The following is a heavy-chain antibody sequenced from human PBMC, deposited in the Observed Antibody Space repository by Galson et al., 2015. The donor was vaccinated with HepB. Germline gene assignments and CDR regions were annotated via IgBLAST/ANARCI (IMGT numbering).Heavy chain of an antibody. Sequence: SLRLSCAASGFTFSSYSMNWVRQAPGKGLEWVSYISSSSSTIYYADSVKGRFTISRDNAKNSLYLQMNSLRDEDTAVYYCARDSSGWYYYYGMDVWGQGTTVTVSS. CDR2: ISSSSSTI. J-gene: IGHJ6*02. D-gene: IGHD6-19*01. CDR3: ARDSSGWYYYYGMDV. V-gene: IGHV3-48*02. CDR1: GFTFSSYS.